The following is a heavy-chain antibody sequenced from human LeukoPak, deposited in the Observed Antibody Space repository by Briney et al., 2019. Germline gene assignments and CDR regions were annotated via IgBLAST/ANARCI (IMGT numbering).Heavy chain of an antibody. CDR1: GFTFSSYS. V-gene: IGHV3-21*01. D-gene: IGHD6-13*01. J-gene: IGHJ4*02. Sequence: PGGSLRLSCAASGFTFSSYSMNWVRQAPGKGLEWVSSISSSSSYIYYADSVKGRFTISRDNAKNSLYLQMNSLRAEDTAVYYCASSIIAAAGQTDYWGQGTLVTVSS. CDR3: ASSIIAAAGQTDY. CDR2: ISSSSSYI.